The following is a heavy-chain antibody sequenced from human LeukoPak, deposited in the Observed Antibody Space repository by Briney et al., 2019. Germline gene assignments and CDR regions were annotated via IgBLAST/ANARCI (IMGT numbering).Heavy chain of an antibody. D-gene: IGHD2-2*01. CDR3: ARDSRSHCGTDACYGPYFDY. CDR1: GFTFSTSS. J-gene: IGHJ4*02. CDR2: IRGSSTTI. Sequence: GESLRLSCAASGFTFSTSSMNWVRQAPGKGLEWVSYIRGSSTTIYYADSVKGRFTVSRDNAQNSLYLQMNNLRAEDTAVYFCARDSRSHCGTDACYGPYFDYWGQGTLVTVSS. V-gene: IGHV3-48*01.